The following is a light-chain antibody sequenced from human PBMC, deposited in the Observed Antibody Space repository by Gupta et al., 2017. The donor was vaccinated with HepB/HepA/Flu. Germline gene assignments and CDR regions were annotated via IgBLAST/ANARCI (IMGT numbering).Light chain of an antibody. V-gene: IGKV1-9*01. CDR2: AAS. Sequence: DIQLTQSPSLLSASIGDRVTITCRASQGISSYLAWYQHKPGKAPRLLIYAASTLQNGVPPRFSGNGSGTEFTLTITTLQPEDFATYYCQQLSNFPHAFGHGTRLDIK. CDR3: QQLSNFPHA. CDR1: QGISSY. J-gene: IGKJ3*01.